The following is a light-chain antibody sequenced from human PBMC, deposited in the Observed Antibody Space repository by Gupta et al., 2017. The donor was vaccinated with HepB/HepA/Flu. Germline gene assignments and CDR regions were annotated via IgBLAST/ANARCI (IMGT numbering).Light chain of an antibody. CDR3: QQAESFPWT. V-gene: IGKV1-12*01. Sequence: DIQMTQSPSSVSASVGDRFIISCRASQGIGSWLAWYQRKPGRAPKLLISGTSNLQNGVPSRFSGSGSGIEFTLTIDNLQPEDFATYFCQQAESFPWTFGLGTRVEVK. CDR1: QGIGSW. CDR2: GTS. J-gene: IGKJ1*01.